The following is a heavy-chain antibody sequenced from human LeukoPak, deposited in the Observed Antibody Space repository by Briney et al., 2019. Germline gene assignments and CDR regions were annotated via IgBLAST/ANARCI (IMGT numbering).Heavy chain of an antibody. V-gene: IGHV3-7*01. CDR1: GFTFSTYW. CDR2: IKQDGSEK. D-gene: IGHD1-26*01. CDR3: AREYSGSYSDY. J-gene: IGHJ4*02. Sequence: PGGSLRLSCAASGFTFSTYWMSWVRPAAGKGLEWVANIKQDGSEKYYVDSVKGLFTISKDNAKNSLYLQMNSLRAEDTAVYYCAREYSGSYSDYCGQGILVTVSS.